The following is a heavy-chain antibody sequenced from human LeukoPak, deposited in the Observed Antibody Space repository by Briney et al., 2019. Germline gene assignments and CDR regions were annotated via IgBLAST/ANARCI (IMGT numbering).Heavy chain of an antibody. V-gene: IGHV1-69*04. J-gene: IGHJ6*02. Sequence: SVKVSCKASGYTFTSYDINWVRQAPGQGLEWMGRIIPILGIANYAQKFQGRVTITADKSTSTAYMELSSLRSEDTAVYYCAREMGAYYDFWSGPRPGMDVWGQGTTVTVSS. CDR2: IIPILGIA. CDR1: GYTFTSYD. CDR3: AREMGAYYDFWSGPRPGMDV. D-gene: IGHD3-3*01.